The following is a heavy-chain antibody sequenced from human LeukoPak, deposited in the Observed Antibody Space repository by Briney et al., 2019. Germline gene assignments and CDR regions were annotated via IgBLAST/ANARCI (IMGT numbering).Heavy chain of an antibody. V-gene: IGHV3-48*02. CDR1: GFTFSSYS. Sequence: PGGSLRLSCAASGFTFSSYSMNWVRQTPGKGLEWISYISYSPGNIKYADSVRGRFTISRDDSKNTLYLQMSSLRNEDTAVYFCARIVGHTRSEFWGQGTLVTVSS. CDR2: ISYSPGNI. D-gene: IGHD1-26*01. J-gene: IGHJ4*02. CDR3: ARIVGHTRSEF.